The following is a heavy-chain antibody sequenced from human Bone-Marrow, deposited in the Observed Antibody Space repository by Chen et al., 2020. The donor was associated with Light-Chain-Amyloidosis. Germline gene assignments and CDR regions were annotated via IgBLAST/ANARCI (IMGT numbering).Heavy chain of an antibody. CDR2: IKSGSEGGTA. D-gene: IGHD2-21*01. CDR3: ASDGRLVVVEAAV. V-gene: IGHV3-15*01. Sequence: EVRLVESGGGVVKPGGSLRLSCEASGFSFSNAWVTWVRQAPGKGLEWLGRIKSGSEGGTAAFAESVPGSFGISRDHTRNTVYLQMSGLKSDYTAIYYCASDGRLVVVEAAVWGQGTQVTVSS. J-gene: IGHJ4*02. CDR1: GFSFSNAW.